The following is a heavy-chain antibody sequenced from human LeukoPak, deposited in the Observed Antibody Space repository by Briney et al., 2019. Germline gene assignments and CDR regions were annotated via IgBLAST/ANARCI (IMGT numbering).Heavy chain of an antibody. CDR2: ISGSGAGT. V-gene: IGHV3-23*01. CDR1: GFTFSNYA. D-gene: IGHD2-2*01. CDR3: ATLTLYCSTSRCYLDY. Sequence: GGSLRLSCAASGFTFSNYAMSWVRQAPGKGLERVSSISGSGAGTYYADSVKGRFTISRDNSKNTLYLQMSSLRAADTAVYYCATLTLYCSTSRCYLDYWGRGTLVTVSS. J-gene: IGHJ4*02.